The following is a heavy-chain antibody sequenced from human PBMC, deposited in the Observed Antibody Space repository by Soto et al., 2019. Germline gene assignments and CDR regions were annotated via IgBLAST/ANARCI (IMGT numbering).Heavy chain of an antibody. J-gene: IGHJ3*02. V-gene: IGHV3-30*18. CDR2: ISYDGSNK. D-gene: IGHD1-7*01. CDR1: GFTFSSYG. CDR3: AYDAGTTAFDI. Sequence: GGSLRLSCAASGFTFSSYGMHWVRQAPGKGLEWVAVISYDGSNKYYADSVKGRFTISRDNSKNTLYLQMNSLRAEDTAVYYCAYDAGTTAFDIWGQGTMVTVSS.